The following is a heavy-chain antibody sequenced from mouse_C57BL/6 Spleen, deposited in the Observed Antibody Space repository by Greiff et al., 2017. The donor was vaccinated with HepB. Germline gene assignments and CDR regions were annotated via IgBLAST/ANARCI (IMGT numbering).Heavy chain of an antibody. Sequence: QVQLQQSGAELARPGASVKMSCKASGYTFTSYTMHWVKQRPGQGLEWIGYINPSSGYTKYNQKFKDKATLTADKSSSTAYMPLSSLTSEDSAVYYCARGITTVVGDYWGQGTTLTVSS. CDR1: GYTFTSYT. J-gene: IGHJ2*01. CDR2: INPSSGYT. V-gene: IGHV1-4*01. D-gene: IGHD1-1*01. CDR3: ARGITTVVGDY.